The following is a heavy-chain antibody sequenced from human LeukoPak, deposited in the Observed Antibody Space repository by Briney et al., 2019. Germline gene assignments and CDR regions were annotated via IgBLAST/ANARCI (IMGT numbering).Heavy chain of an antibody. V-gene: IGHV3-23*01. CDR1: GFTFSSYA. J-gene: IGHJ5*02. CDR3: ARDPEPKQLWAGVFWFDP. D-gene: IGHD5-18*01. Sequence: GGSLRLSCAVSGFTFSSYAMSWVRQAPGKGLEWVSAFSGSGGTTYYADSVKGRFTISRDNSKNTLYLQMNSLRAEDTAVYYCARDPEPKQLWAGVFWFDPWGQGTLVTVSS. CDR2: FSGSGGTT.